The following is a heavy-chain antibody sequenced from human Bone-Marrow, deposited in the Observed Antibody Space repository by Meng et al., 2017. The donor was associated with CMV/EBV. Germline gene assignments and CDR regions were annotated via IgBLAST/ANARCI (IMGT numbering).Heavy chain of an antibody. CDR1: GFTFSNYE. J-gene: IGHJ6*02. D-gene: IGHD3-9*01. CDR2: ISASGSTI. V-gene: IGHV3-48*03. Sequence: GESLKISCAASGFTFSNYEMNWVRQAPGKGLEWVSYISASGSTIYYADSVKGRFTISRDNAKNSLFLQMNSLRAEDTAVYYCARAGGGYDILTGYYYYYYGMDFWGQGTTVPVSS. CDR3: ARAGGGYDILTGYYYYYYGMDF.